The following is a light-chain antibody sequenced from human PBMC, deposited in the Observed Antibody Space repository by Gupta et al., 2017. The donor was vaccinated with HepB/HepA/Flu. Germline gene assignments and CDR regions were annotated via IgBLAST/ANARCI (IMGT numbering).Light chain of an antibody. CDR2: DAS. Sequence: EIVLTQSPATLSLSPGERATLSCRASQSVSSYLAWYQQKPGQAPRLLIYDASNRATGIPARFSGSEYGTDFTLTISSREPEDFAVYYCQQRSNWPPFTFGRGTKVDIK. CDR1: QSVSSY. J-gene: IGKJ3*01. CDR3: QQRSNWPPFT. V-gene: IGKV3-11*01.